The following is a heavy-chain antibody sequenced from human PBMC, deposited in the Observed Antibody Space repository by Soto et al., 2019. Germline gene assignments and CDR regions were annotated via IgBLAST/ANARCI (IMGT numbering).Heavy chain of an antibody. D-gene: IGHD6-19*01. V-gene: IGHV4-39*02. Sequence: SETLSLTCTVSGASLSSRDYYWAWVRQTPGKGLEWIGSIFTTGSTYYNPSLKSGVSISLDISENHFSLRLTSVTAADTSIYYCARATGWSNWFDPWGQGTLVTVSS. J-gene: IGHJ5*02. CDR2: IFTTGST. CDR1: GASLSSRDYY. CDR3: ARATGWSNWFDP.